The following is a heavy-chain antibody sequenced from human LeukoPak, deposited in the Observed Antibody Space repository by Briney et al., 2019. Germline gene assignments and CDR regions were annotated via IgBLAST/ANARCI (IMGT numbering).Heavy chain of an antibody. V-gene: IGHV4-61*08. Sequence: SETLSLTCTVTGGSVSSGDYYWSWIRQPPGKGLECIGYIYYGGSTNCNPSLKSRVTMSLDTSKNQFSLKLRSVTAADTAVYYCARDLSGSSSFGYWGQGTLVTVSS. CDR2: IYYGGST. J-gene: IGHJ4*02. CDR1: GGSVSSGDYY. D-gene: IGHD6-6*01. CDR3: ARDLSGSSSFGY.